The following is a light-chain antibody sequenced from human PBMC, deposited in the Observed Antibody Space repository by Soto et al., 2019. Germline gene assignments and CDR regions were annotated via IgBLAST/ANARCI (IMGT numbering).Light chain of an antibody. CDR2: AS. V-gene: IGKV3-20*01. CDR1: QSVSDSY. Sequence: EIVLTQSPGTLSLSPGERATLSCRASQSVSDSYLAWYQQKPGQAPRLLIYASSRATGIPDRFSGSGSGTDFTLTISCLEPEDFAVYYCQHYGTSALFGPGTKVDIK. J-gene: IGKJ3*01. CDR3: QHYGTSAL.